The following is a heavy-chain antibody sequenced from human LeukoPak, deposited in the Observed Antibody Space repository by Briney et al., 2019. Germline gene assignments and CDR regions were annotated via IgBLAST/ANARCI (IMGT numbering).Heavy chain of an antibody. J-gene: IGHJ3*01. Sequence: GGSLRLSCAASGFIFSDYYMSWVHQAPGKGLEWVANLNRDGSVKNYVDSVKGRFTISRDNAKNSLYLQMNRLRAEDTAVFYCARDSGTCRGCAFDVWGHGTMVTVS. D-gene: IGHD6-25*01. CDR1: GFIFSDYY. CDR3: ARDSGTCRGCAFDV. V-gene: IGHV3-7*01. CDR2: LNRDGSVK.